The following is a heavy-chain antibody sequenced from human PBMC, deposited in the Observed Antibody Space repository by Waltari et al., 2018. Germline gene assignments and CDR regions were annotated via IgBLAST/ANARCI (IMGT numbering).Heavy chain of an antibody. D-gene: IGHD1-1*01. J-gene: IGHJ4*02. Sequence: EIHLLESGGGLVQPGGSLRLPCTGSGCSISDFWIHWVRLAPGKGLLGVSRIEGDGTTTTYADSVKGRFTISRDNAKNTVYLDMSSLRVEDTAVYFCTRDWRHMAFDYWGQGTRVTVSS. CDR3: TRDWRHMAFDY. CDR1: GCSISDFW. CDR2: IEGDGTTT. V-gene: IGHV3-74*01.